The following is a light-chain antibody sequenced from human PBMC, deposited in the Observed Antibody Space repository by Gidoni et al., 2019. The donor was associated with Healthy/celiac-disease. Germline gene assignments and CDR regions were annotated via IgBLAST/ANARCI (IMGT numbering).Light chain of an antibody. CDR3: MQALQTG. CDR1: QSLLHSNGYNY. V-gene: IGKV2-28*01. Sequence: DIVMTQSPLSLPVTPGEPASISCRSSQSLLHSNGYNYLDWYLQKPGQSPQLLIYLGSNRASWVPDRFSGSGSGTDFTLKISRVEAEDVGVYYCMQALQTGFGQXTKLEIK. CDR2: LGS. J-gene: IGKJ2*03.